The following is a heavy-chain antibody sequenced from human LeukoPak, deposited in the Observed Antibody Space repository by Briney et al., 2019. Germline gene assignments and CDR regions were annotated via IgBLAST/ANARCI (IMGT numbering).Heavy chain of an antibody. J-gene: IGHJ4*02. D-gene: IGHD2-15*01. CDR1: GYSFTSYW. Sequence: GESLKISCKGSGYSFTSYWIGWVRQMPGKGLEWMGIIYPGDSDTRYSPSFQGQVTISADKSISTAYLQWSSLKASDTAMYYCARRGFCSGGSCYGSDYWGQGTLVTVSS. CDR2: IYPGDSDT. CDR3: ARRGFCSGGSCYGSDY. V-gene: IGHV5-51*01.